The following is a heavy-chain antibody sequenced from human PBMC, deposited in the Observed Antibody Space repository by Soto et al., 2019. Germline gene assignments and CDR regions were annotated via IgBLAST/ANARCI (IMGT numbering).Heavy chain of an antibody. Sequence: GESLKISCKGSGYSFTSYWIGWVRQMPGKGLEWMGIIYPGDSDTRYSPSFQGQVTISADKSIGTAYLQWSSLKASDTAMYYCGGGSGSQANGFAPWGQGTLVTVSS. CDR1: GYSFTSYW. V-gene: IGHV5-51*01. J-gene: IGHJ5*02. CDR2: IYPGDSDT. CDR3: GGGSGSQANGFAP. D-gene: IGHD6-25*01.